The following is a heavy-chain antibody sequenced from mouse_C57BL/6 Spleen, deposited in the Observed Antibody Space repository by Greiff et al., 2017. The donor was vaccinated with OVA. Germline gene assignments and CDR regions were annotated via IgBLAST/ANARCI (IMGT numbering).Heavy chain of an antibody. D-gene: IGHD2-4*01. J-gene: IGHJ4*01. V-gene: IGHV1-72*01. CDR3: ARGDYYDYDDYAMDY. Sequence: QVQLQQPRAASINPGASVKLSCKASGYTFTSYWMHWVKQRPGRGLEWVGRIDPNSGGTKYNEKFKSKATLTVDKPSSTAYMQLSSLTSEDSAVYYCARGDYYDYDDYAMDYWGQGTSVTVSS. CDR2: IDPNSGGT. CDR1: GYTFTSYW.